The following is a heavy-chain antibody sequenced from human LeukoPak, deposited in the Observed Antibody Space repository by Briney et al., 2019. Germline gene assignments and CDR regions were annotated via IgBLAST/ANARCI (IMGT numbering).Heavy chain of an antibody. Sequence: ASVKVSCKASGGTFSSYAISWVRQAPGQGLEWMGRIIPILGIANYAQKFQGRVTITADKSTSTAYMELSSLRSEDTAVYYCARDLHDYYYGSGSPNWFDPWGQGTLVTVSS. V-gene: IGHV1-69*04. CDR3: ARDLHDYYYGSGSPNWFDP. J-gene: IGHJ5*02. D-gene: IGHD3-10*01. CDR2: IIPILGIA. CDR1: GGTFSSYA.